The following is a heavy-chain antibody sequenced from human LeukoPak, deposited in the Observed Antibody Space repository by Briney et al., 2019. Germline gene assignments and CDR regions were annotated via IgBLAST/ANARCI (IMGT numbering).Heavy chain of an antibody. CDR1: GGSISIDTFY. J-gene: IGHJ6*02. V-gene: IGHV4-39*01. Sequence: SETLSLTCTVSGGSISIDTFYWGWIRQPPGKGLEWIGSIYYSGNTYYNPSVETRVTISVDTSKNQFSLRLSSVTAADTAVYYCVRHKGPGSYYYYYGMDVWGQGTTVTVSS. CDR3: VRHKGPGSYYYYYGMDV. CDR2: IYYSGNT.